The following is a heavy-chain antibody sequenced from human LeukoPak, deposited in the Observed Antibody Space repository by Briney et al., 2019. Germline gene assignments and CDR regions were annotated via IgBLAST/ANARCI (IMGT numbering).Heavy chain of an antibody. CDR3: AKSRSSSSSHFDY. CDR2: ISGSGKTT. J-gene: IGHJ4*02. Sequence: GGSLRLSCAASGFSFSSYSMNWVRQAPGKGLEWVSTISGSGKTTYYADSVKGRFTISRDNSKNTLYLQMNSLSAEDTAVYYCAKSRSSSSSHFDYWGQGTLVTVSS. D-gene: IGHD2-2*01. V-gene: IGHV3-23*01. CDR1: GFSFSSYS.